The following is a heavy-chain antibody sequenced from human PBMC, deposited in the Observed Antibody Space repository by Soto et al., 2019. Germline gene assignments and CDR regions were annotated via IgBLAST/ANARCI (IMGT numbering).Heavy chain of an antibody. CDR3: AREPGSSRYSYGMDV. V-gene: IGHV3-30*03. CDR2: ISYDGINT. D-gene: IGHD2-15*01. CDR1: GFTFSSYG. J-gene: IGHJ6*02. Sequence: PGGSLRLSCAACGFTFSSYGMHWVRQAPCKGLEWVAVISYDGINTYYADSVKGPFTISRDNSKYMLHLQMNSLRAEDTAVYYCAREPGSSRYSYGMDVSGQGTTVAVSS.